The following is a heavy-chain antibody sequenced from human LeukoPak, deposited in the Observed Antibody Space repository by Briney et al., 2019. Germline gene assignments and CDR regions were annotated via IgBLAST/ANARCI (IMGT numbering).Heavy chain of an antibody. D-gene: IGHD1-26*01. J-gene: IGHJ4*02. Sequence: TSETLSLTCSVSGGSISNIYWSWIRQSPEKGLEWIGCIHSSGSTDYNPSFKSRVVVSVDTSKNQFSLKLYSVTAADTAVYYCARHGLKLVGASTIYFDNWGQGTLVTVSS. V-gene: IGHV4-59*08. CDR3: ARHGLKLVGASTIYFDN. CDR1: GGSISNIY. CDR2: IHSSGST.